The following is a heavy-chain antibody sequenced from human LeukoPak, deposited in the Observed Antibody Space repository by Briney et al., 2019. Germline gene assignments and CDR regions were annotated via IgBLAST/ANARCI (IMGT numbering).Heavy chain of an antibody. CDR1: AYDFTGYY. J-gene: IGHJ4*02. CDR2: LNPNTGHA. CDR3: AKDRDGADRIIL. V-gene: IGHV1-2*06. Sequence: ASVKVSCRVVAYDFTGYYIHWVRQAPGQGPEWMGRLNPNTGHAVYAFKFQGRVTITRDTSSSTAYMEVTRLTSDDTALYYCAKDRDGADRIILWGQGTLVTVSS. D-gene: IGHD5-24*01.